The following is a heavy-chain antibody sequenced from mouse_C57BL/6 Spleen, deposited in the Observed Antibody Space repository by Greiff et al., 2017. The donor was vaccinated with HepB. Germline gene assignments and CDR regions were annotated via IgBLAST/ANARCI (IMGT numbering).Heavy chain of an antibody. CDR2: FHPYNDDT. CDR3: ARAGETAQVLFAY. CDR1: GYTFTTYP. D-gene: IGHD3-2*02. V-gene: IGHV1-47*01. J-gene: IGHJ3*01. Sequence: LVESGAELVKPGASVKMSCKASGYTFTTYPIEWMKQNHGKSLEWIGNFHPYNDDTKYNEKFKGKATLTVEKSSSTVYLELSRLTSDDSAVYYCARAGETAQVLFAYWGQGTLVTVSA.